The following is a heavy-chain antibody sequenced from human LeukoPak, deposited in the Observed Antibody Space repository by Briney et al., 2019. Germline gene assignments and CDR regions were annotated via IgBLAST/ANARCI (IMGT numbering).Heavy chain of an antibody. V-gene: IGHV3-7*03. J-gene: IGHJ4*02. Sequence: RTGGSLRLSCAASGFTFSNYWMNWVCQAPGKGLEWVANVKQDGGEKSYVDSVKGRFTISRDNAKNSLHLQMNSLRAEDTALYYCARVGSSGSLGLYDYWGQGTLVTVSS. CDR3: ARVGSSGSLGLYDY. D-gene: IGHD3-22*01. CDR2: VKQDGGEK. CDR1: GFTFSNYW.